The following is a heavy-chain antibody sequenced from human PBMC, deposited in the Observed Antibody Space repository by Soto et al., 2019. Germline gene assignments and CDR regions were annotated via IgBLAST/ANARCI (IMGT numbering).Heavy chain of an antibody. CDR3: ASLFGP. Sequence: QLQESGPGLVRPSGTVSLTCAVSGGSIINTNWWTWVRQPPGQGLEWMGEIYHTGTTSYIPSLKSRLTISVDKSRNQFSLILNSVTAADTAVYYCASLFGPWGQGTLVTVSS. D-gene: IGHD3-16*01. CDR2: IYHTGTT. V-gene: IGHV4-4*02. J-gene: IGHJ5*02. CDR1: GGSIINTNW.